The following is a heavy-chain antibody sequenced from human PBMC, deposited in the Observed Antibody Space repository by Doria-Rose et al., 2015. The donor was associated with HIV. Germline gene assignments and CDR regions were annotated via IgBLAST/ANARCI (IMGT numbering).Heavy chain of an antibody. V-gene: IGHV2-26*01. D-gene: IGHD6-13*01. Sequence: QVTLKESGPVLVKPTETLTLTCTVSGVSHSSPGMGVSWIRQPPGKALDWLANIFSDDERDYKTSLKSRLTISRGTSKSQVVLTMTDIDPVDTATYYCARIKSSRWYHKYYFDFWGQGTLVIVSA. J-gene: IGHJ4*02. CDR3: ARIKSSRWYHKYYFDF. CDR1: GVSHSSPGMG. CDR2: IFSDDER.